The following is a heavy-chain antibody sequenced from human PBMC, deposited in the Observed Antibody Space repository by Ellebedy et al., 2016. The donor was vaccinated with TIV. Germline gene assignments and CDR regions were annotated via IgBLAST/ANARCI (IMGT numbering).Heavy chain of an antibody. D-gene: IGHD5-24*01. J-gene: IGHJ6*02. Sequence: SVKVSCXASGGTFSSYAISWVRQAPGQGLEWMGGIIPIFGTANYAQEFQGRVTITAAESTSTAYMELSSLRSEDTAVYYCAREGDGYPSGYYYYGMDVWGQGTSVTVSS. CDR1: GGTFSSYA. V-gene: IGHV1-69*13. CDR2: IIPIFGTA. CDR3: AREGDGYPSGYYYYGMDV.